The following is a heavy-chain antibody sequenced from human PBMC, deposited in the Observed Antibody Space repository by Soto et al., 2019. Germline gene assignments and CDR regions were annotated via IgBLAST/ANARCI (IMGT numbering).Heavy chain of an antibody. Sequence: EVQLVQSGGGFVRSGGSLRLSCAASGLTFGSYWMSWVRQAPGQGLEWVANIKQEGSEKYYLDSVKGRFTISRDNAKKSLFLQMNSLRAEDTAIYYCAREAASGGWYDSWGQGSLVTVSS. V-gene: IGHV3-7*01. J-gene: IGHJ5*01. D-gene: IGHD6-25*01. CDR1: GLTFGSYW. CDR3: AREAASGGWYDS. CDR2: IKQEGSEK.